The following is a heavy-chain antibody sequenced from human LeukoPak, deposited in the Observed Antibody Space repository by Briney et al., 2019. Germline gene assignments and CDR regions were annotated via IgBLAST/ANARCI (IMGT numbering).Heavy chain of an antibody. J-gene: IGHJ4*02. Sequence: SVKVSCKASGYTFTGYYMHWVRQAPGQGLEWMGGIIPIFGTANYAQKFQGRVTITADESTSTAYMELSSLRSEDTAVYYCARGEMATIWAYFDYWGQGTLVTVSS. CDR2: IIPIFGTA. CDR3: ARGEMATIWAYFDY. D-gene: IGHD5-24*01. CDR1: GYTFTGYY. V-gene: IGHV1-69*13.